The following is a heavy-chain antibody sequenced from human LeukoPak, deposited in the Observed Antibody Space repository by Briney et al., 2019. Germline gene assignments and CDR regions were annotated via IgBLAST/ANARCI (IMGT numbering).Heavy chain of an antibody. CDR1: GYTFTSYG. CDR3: ARWASIGYYDSSGYYPYYFDY. J-gene: IGHJ4*02. V-gene: IGHV1-18*01. Sequence: ASVKVSCTASGYTFTSYGISWVRQAPGHGLEWMAWISAYNGNTNYAQKLQGRVTMTTDTSTSTAYMDLRSLRSDDTAVYYCARWASIGYYDSSGYYPYYFDYWGQGTLVTVSS. D-gene: IGHD3-22*01. CDR2: ISAYNGNT.